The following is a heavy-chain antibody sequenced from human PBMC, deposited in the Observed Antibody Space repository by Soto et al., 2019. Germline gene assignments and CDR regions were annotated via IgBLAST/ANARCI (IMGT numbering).Heavy chain of an antibody. CDR1: GFTFSNYA. CDR2: ISYHGGNK. CDR3: VREGSTLGGAPNYHYYGMDV. Sequence: QVQLVESGGGVVQPGGSLRLSCVASGFTFSNYAMHWVRQAPGKGLERVTVISYHGGNKFYADSVKGRFTISRDNSKNTLYLQMNSLRAEDTAVYYCVREGSTLGGAPNYHYYGMDVWGQGTTVTVSS. J-gene: IGHJ6*02. V-gene: IGHV3-30-3*01. D-gene: IGHD6-6*01.